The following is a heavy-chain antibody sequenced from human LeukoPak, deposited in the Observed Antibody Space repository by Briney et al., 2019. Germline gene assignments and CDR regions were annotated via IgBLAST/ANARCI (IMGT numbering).Heavy chain of an antibody. V-gene: IGHV3-73*01. Sequence: GGSLRLSCAASGFTFSGSAMHWVRQASGKGLEWVGRIRSKANSYATAYAASVKGRFTISRDDSKNTAYLQMNSLKTEDTAVYYSTSNYDSSGYRYYYYGMDVWGQGTTVTVSS. CDR3: TSNYDSSGYRYYYYGMDV. CDR1: GFTFSGSA. D-gene: IGHD3-22*01. J-gene: IGHJ6*02. CDR2: IRSKANSYAT.